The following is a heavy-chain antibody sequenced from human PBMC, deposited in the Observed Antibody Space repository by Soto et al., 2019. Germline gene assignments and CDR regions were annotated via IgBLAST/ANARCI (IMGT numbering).Heavy chain of an antibody. CDR2: IYYSGNT. D-gene: IGHD1-26*01. CDR3: ARVREALYWFDP. V-gene: IGHV4-31*03. Sequence: SETLSLTCTVSGGSISSDGYYWSWVRQLPGKGLEWIGYIYYSGNTYYNPSLKSRVTISVDTSKNQFSLKLTSVTAADTAIYICARVREALYWFDPWGQGSLVTVSS. CDR1: GGSISSDGYY. J-gene: IGHJ5*02.